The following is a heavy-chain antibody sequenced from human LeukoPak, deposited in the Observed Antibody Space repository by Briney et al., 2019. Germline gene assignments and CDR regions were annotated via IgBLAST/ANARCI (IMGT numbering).Heavy chain of an antibody. V-gene: IGHV4-39*07. CDR1: GGSISSGGYY. D-gene: IGHD3-10*01. J-gene: IGHJ4*02. CDR3: ARVGEYYYGSGSYYSSHYFDY. CDR2: INHSGST. Sequence: PSETLSLTCTVSGGSISSGGYYWSWIRQPPGKGLEWIGEINHSGSTNYNPSLKSRVTISVDTSKNQFSLKLSSVTAADTAVYYCARVGEYYYGSGSYYSSHYFDYWGQGTLVTVSS.